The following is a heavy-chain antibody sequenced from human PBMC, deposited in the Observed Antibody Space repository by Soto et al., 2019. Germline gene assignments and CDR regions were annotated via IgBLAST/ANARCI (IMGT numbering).Heavy chain of an antibody. V-gene: IGHV3-72*01. Sequence: GGSLRLSCAASGFTFSDHYMEWVRQAPGKGLEWVGRTRNKVDSYTTEYAASVRGRFTISRDDSKTSLYLQMNSLKTEDTALYYCATGTVGAMDYWGQGTLVIVSS. D-gene: IGHD1-26*01. CDR2: TRNKVDSYTT. J-gene: IGHJ4*02. CDR1: GFTFSDHY. CDR3: ATGTVGAMDY.